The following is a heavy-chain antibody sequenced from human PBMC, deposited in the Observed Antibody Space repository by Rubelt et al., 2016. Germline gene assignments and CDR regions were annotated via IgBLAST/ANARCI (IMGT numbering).Heavy chain of an antibody. CDR2: VLHSGSA. D-gene: IGHD6-13*01. CDR3: ARVHRTAAGRPFDN. CDR1: GGAISDSDYY. J-gene: IGHJ4*02. Sequence: QLQLQESGPGLVKPSETLSLTCTVSGGAISDSDYYWAWIRQPPGRGLEYIVTVLHSGSAYYNPSLNSRVTVSVDTSKNQFSLSLYSVTAADTAVYYCARVHRTAAGRPFDNWGQGILVAVSS. V-gene: IGHV4-39*02.